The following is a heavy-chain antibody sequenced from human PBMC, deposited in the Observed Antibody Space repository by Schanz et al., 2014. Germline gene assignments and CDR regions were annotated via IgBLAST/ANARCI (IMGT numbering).Heavy chain of an antibody. J-gene: IGHJ4*02. CDR1: GYTLSAYS. CDR3: ARDGVDAAAGGNY. Sequence: VQLEQSGTQVKKPGASVKVSCKASGYTLSAYSLHWVRQAPGQGLEWMGIVNPSVRGTHFAREFQGRVTVTSDTSTSTVYMELSGLRSEDTAVYYCARDGVDAAAGGNYWGQGTLVTVSS. CDR2: VNPSVRGT. V-gene: IGHV1-46*03. D-gene: IGHD6-13*01.